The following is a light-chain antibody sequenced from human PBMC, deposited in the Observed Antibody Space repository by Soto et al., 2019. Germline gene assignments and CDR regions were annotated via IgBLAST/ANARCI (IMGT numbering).Light chain of an antibody. J-gene: IGLJ1*01. V-gene: IGLV3-21*02. Sequence: SYELTQPPSVSVAPGQTARITCGGNNIGSKSVHWYQQNPGQAPVLVIYDDGDRPSGIPERFSGSNSGNTATLTISRVEAGDEADYFCQVWDSSSGHREVFGNGTKLTVL. CDR1: NIGSKS. CDR2: DDG. CDR3: QVWDSSSGHREV.